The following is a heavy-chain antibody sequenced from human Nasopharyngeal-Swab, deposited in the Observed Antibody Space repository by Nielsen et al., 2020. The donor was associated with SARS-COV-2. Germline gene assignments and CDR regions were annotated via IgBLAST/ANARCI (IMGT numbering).Heavy chain of an antibody. CDR2: ISAYNGNT. V-gene: IGHV1-18*01. Sequence: WVRQAPGQGVEWMGWISAYNGNTNYAQRLQGRVTMTTDTSTNTAYMEMRSLRSDDTAVYYCARTGYCSGGSCYSWWFDPWGQGTLVTVSS. D-gene: IGHD2-15*01. CDR3: ARTGYCSGGSCYSWWFDP. J-gene: IGHJ5*02.